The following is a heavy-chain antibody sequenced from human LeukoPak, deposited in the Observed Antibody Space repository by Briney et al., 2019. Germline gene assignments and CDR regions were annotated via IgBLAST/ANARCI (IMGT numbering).Heavy chain of an antibody. J-gene: IGHJ4*02. CDR2: IKGKTDGGTT. D-gene: IGHD2-2*01. CDR3: TTRRLYCTSTTCSRSQVAY. CDR1: GFTFSNAW. V-gene: IGHV3-15*01. Sequence: PGGSLRLSCAASGFTFSNAWMSWVRQAPGKGLAWVGRIKGKTDGGTTDYAAPVKGRFTISRDDSKNTLDLQMNSLKTEDTAVYYCTTRRLYCTSTTCSRSQVAYWGQGTLVTVSS.